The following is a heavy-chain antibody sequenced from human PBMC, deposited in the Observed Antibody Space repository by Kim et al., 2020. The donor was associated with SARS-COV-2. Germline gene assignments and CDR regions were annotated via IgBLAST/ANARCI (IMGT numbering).Heavy chain of an antibody. CDR3: ARGRGGYYVSKDGGVDV. V-gene: IGHV4-59*13. CDR2: IYYSGST. J-gene: IGHJ6*02. CDR1: GGSISSYY. Sequence: SETLSLTCTVSGGSISSYYWSWIRQPPGKGLEWIGYIYYSGSTNYNPSLKSRVTISVDTSKNQFSLKLSSVTAADTAVYYCARGRGGYYVSKDGGVDVWGQGTTVTVSS. D-gene: IGHD3-22*01.